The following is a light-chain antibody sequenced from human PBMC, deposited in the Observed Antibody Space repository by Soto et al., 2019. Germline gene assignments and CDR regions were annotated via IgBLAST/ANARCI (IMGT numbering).Light chain of an antibody. CDR3: QQRSNWPPGVT. CDR2: DAS. V-gene: IGKV3D-20*02. CDR1: QSLSSSS. J-gene: IGKJ3*01. Sequence: EIVLTQSPGTLSMSPGERATLSCRASQSLSSSSLAWYQQKPGQAPRLLIYDASSRATGIPARFIGSGSGTDFTLTISSLEPEDFAVYYCQQRSNWPPGVTFGPGTKVDIK.